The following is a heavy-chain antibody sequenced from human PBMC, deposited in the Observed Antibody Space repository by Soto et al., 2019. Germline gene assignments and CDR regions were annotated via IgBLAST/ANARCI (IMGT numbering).Heavy chain of an antibody. CDR1: GYSFTSYW. V-gene: IGHV5-51*01. J-gene: IGHJ5*02. CDR3: ARLTYDILTENWFDP. Sequence: GESLKISCKGSGYSFTSYWIGWVRQMPGKGLEWMGIIYPGDSDTRYSPSFQGQVTISADKSISTAYLQWSSLKASDTAMYYCARLTYDILTENWFDPWGQGTLVTVSS. CDR2: IYPGDSDT. D-gene: IGHD3-9*01.